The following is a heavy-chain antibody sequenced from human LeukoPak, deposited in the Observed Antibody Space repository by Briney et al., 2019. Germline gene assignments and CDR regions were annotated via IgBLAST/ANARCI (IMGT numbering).Heavy chain of an antibody. CDR3: AREDYYDSGSFDP. CDR1: GYTFTSYG. Sequence: ASVKVSCKASGYTFTSYGINWVRQAPGQGLEWMGWISGYNGNANYAQKLQGRVTMTTDTSTSTAYMELSSLRSEDTAVYYCAREDYYDSGSFDPWGQGTLVTVSS. CDR2: ISGYNGNA. J-gene: IGHJ5*02. V-gene: IGHV1-18*01. D-gene: IGHD3-22*01.